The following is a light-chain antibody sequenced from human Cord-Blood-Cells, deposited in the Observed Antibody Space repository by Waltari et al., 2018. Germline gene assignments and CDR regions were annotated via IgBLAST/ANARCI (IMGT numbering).Light chain of an antibody. J-gene: IGKJ2*01. V-gene: IGKV1-5*03. CDR3: QQYNSYSMYT. CDR1: QSISSW. Sequence: DIQMTQSPSTLPASVGDRVTIPCRASQSISSWLAWYQQKPGKAPKLLIYNAYSLESGVPSRFSGSGSGTEFTLTISSLQPDDFATYYCQQYNSYSMYTFGQGTKLEIK. CDR2: NAY.